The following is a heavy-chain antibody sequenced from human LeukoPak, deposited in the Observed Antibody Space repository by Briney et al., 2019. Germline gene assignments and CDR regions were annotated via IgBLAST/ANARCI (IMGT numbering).Heavy chain of an antibody. CDR2: IYYSGST. V-gene: IGHV4-31*03. D-gene: IGHD3-22*01. CDR1: GGSISSGGYY. CDR3: ALVVAIQGEYFQH. Sequence: SETLSLTCTVSGGSISSGGYYWSWIRQHPGKGLEWIGYIYYSGSTYYNPSLKSRVTISVDTSKNQFSLKLSSVTAADTAVYYCALVVAIQGEYFQHWGQGTLVTVSS. J-gene: IGHJ1*01.